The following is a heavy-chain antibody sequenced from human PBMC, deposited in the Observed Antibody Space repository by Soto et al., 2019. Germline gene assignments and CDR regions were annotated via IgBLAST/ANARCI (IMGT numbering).Heavy chain of an antibody. CDR2: INPNSGGT. V-gene: IGHV1-2*02. D-gene: IGHD5-12*01. CDR3: ARFGYSGYDLGSNFDY. CDR1: GYTFTGYY. Sequence: ASVKVSCKASGYTFTGYYMHWVRQAPGQGLEWMGWINPNSGGTNYAQKFQGRVTMTRDTSISTAYMELSRLRSDDTAVYYCARFGYSGYDLGSNFDYWGQGTLVTVSS. J-gene: IGHJ4*02.